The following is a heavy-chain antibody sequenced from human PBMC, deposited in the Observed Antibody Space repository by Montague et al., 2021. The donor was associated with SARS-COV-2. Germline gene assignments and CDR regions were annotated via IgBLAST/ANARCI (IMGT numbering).Heavy chain of an antibody. CDR2: INHSGST. V-gene: IGHV4-34*01. CDR3: ARLRMTTVEKDAFDI. J-gene: IGHJ3*02. Sequence: SETLSLTCAVYGGSFNGYYWSWIRQPPGKGLEWIGEINHSGSTNYNPPLKSRVTISVDTSKNQFSLKLSSVTAADTAVYYCARLRMTTVEKDAFDIWGQGTMVTVSS. CDR1: GGSFNGYY. D-gene: IGHD4-23*01.